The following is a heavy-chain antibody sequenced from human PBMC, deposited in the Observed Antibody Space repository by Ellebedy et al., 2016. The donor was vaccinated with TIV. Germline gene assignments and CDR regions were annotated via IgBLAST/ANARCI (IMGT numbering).Heavy chain of an antibody. CDR3: AKSQVGATYFDY. J-gene: IGHJ4*02. CDR2: VWYDGSDK. D-gene: IGHD1-26*01. Sequence: GESLKISCVASGFTFSDYWMHWVRQAPGKGLEWAAVVWYDGSDKYYADSVKGRFTISRDNSKNTLFLQMNSLRAEDTAVYYCAKSQVGATYFDYWGQGTLVTVSS. V-gene: IGHV3-33*06. CDR1: GFTFSDYW.